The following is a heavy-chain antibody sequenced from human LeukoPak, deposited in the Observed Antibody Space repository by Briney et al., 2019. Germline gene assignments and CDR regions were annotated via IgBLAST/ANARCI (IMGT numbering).Heavy chain of an antibody. Sequence: GGSLRLSCAASGFTFSNYNFYWVRQAPGKGLEWVSSISSTSSYIYYADSMKGRFTISRDNAKNSLYLQMNSLRAEDTAVYYCARDRFDFWSGYGMDVWGQGTTVTVSS. D-gene: IGHD3-3*01. CDR3: ARDRFDFWSGYGMDV. V-gene: IGHV3-21*01. CDR1: GFTFSNYN. J-gene: IGHJ6*02. CDR2: ISSTSSYI.